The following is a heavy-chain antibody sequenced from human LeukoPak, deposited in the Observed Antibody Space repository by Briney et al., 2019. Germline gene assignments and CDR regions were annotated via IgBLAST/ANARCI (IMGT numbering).Heavy chain of an antibody. CDR3: ARALAVTGRGPRDFDF. CDR1: NYTFTDYG. CDR2: VSAFNGHT. V-gene: IGHV1-18*01. Sequence: ASVKVSCRASNYTFTDYGINWVRKAPGQGLEWVGWVSAFNGHTFYAQKFQGRITMTTDTSTSTAHMELRSLTSDDTAVYYCARALAVTGRGPRDFDFWGQGTLVTVSS. D-gene: IGHD6-19*01. J-gene: IGHJ4*02.